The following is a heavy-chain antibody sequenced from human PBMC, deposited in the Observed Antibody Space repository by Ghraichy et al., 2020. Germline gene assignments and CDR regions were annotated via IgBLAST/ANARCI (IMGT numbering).Heavy chain of an antibody. J-gene: IGHJ4*02. CDR2: ISYEGSKK. CDR3: EKAHSSGWYNTYY. D-gene: IGHD6-19*01. Sequence: GSLRLSCAASGFTFSTYGMHWVRHSPGNGLEWVAVISYEGSKKYYADSVNGRFTISRDNSKNTLYLQMDSLRAEDTAVYYCEKAHSSGWYNTYYWGQGTLVTVSP. CDR1: GFTFSTYG. V-gene: IGHV3-30*18.